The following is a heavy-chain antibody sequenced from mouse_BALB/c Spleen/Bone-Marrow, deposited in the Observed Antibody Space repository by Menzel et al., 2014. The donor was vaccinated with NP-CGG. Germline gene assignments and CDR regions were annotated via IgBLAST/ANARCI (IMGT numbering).Heavy chain of an antibody. Sequence: VNLVESGAEPVRPGSSVKISCKASGYAFSSYWMNWVKQRPGQGLEWIGQIYPGDGDTNYNGKFKGKATLTADKSSSTAYVQLSSLTSEDSAVYFCARSTAAMDYWGQGTTLTVST. D-gene: IGHD1-2*01. CDR3: ARSTAAMDY. CDR2: IYPGDGDT. CDR1: GYAFSSYW. V-gene: IGHV1-80*01. J-gene: IGHJ2*01.